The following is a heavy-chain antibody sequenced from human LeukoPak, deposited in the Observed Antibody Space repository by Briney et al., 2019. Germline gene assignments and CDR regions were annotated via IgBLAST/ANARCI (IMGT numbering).Heavy chain of an antibody. CDR3: SRESGPFCPFGH. J-gene: IGHJ4*02. CDR2: ISLAGRT. D-gene: IGHD1-26*01. CDR1: GGSVTTTNY. Sequence: SGTLSLTCGVSGGSVTTTNYWSWVRQPPGGGLEWIGEISLAGRTRYNPSLKSRVNISIDESKNHLYLNLASVTAADTAVYYCSRESGPFCPFGHWGQGTLIAVTS. V-gene: IGHV4-4*02.